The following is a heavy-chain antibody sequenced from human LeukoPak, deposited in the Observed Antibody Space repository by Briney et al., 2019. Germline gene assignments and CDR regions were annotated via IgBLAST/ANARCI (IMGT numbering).Heavy chain of an antibody. CDR1: GFTFSSYA. Sequence: GGSLRLSCAASGFTFSSYAMSWVRQAPGKGLEWVSVISGNGGSTYYADSVKGRFTISRDTPKNTLYLQMNSLRADDTAVYYCAKEAGSSNWYIDYWGQGTLVTVSS. D-gene: IGHD6-19*01. J-gene: IGHJ4*02. CDR3: AKEAGSSNWYIDY. CDR2: ISGNGGST. V-gene: IGHV3-23*01.